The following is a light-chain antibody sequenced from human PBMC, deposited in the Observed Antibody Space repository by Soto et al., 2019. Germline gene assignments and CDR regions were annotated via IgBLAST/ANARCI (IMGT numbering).Light chain of an antibody. CDR1: QSLLHSNGYNY. V-gene: IGKV2-28*01. CDR3: MQALQTPLT. Sequence: DIVMTQSPLSLPVTPGEPASISCRSSQSLLHSNGYNYLDWYLQKPGQSPQLLIYLGSNRASGVPDRFSGSGSGTDFTLKITRVEAEDVGLYYCMQALQTPLTFGGGTKVEIE. CDR2: LGS. J-gene: IGKJ4*01.